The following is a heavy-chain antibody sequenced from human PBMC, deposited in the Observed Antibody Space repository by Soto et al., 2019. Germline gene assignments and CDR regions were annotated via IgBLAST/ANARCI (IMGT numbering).Heavy chain of an antibody. J-gene: IGHJ6*02. D-gene: IGHD6-13*01. CDR1: GGTFSSYA. V-gene: IGHV1-69*13. CDR2: IIPIFGTA. CDR3: ARGRMSSSWYYYYGMDV. Sequence: ASVKVSCKASGGTFSSYAISWVRQAPGQGLEWMGGIIPIFGTANYAQKFQGRVTITADESTSTAYMELSSLRSEDTAVYYCARGRMSSSWYYYYGMDVWGQGTTVTVSS.